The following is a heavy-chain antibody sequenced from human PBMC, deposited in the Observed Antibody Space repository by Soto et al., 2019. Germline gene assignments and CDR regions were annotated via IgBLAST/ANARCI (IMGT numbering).Heavy chain of an antibody. CDR3: ARGSAVAYSPALL. CDR2: INPGGGST. D-gene: IGHD6-19*01. Sequence: GASVKVSCKASGYTFTSYYMHRVRQAPGQGLEWMGIINPGGGSTSYAQKFHGRVTMTRDTSPSTVYMEVSSLRSEDTAVYYCARGSAVAYSPALLWGQGTLVTVSS. V-gene: IGHV1-46*01. J-gene: IGHJ4*02. CDR1: GYTFTSYY.